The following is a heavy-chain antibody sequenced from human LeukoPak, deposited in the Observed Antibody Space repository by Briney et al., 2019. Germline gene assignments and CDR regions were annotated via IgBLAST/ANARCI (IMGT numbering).Heavy chain of an antibody. Sequence: GRSLRLACAASGFIVSSYGMHWVRQAPGKVLEWVAIIWYDGSKKYYTDSVKGRFTISRDNSKNTLSLQMNSLRAEDTAVYYCARYRTASLDFWGQGTLVTVSS. CDR3: ARYRTASLDF. J-gene: IGHJ4*02. CDR2: IWYDGSKK. V-gene: IGHV3-33*01. CDR1: GFIVSSYG. D-gene: IGHD2-21*02.